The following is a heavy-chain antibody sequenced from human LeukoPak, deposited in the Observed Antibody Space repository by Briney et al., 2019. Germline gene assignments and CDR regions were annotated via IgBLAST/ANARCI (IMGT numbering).Heavy chain of an antibody. CDR2: IYYSGST. D-gene: IGHD2-2*01. J-gene: IGHJ5*02. CDR1: GYSISSGYY. CDR3: ARVRDIVVVPAAAKFDP. V-gene: IGHV4-30-4*08. Sequence: PSETLSLTCAVSGYSISSGYYWSWIRQPPGKGLEWIGYIYYSGSTYYNPSLKSRVTISVDTSKNQFSLKLSSVTAADTAVYYCARVRDIVVVPAAAKFDPWGQGTLVTVSS.